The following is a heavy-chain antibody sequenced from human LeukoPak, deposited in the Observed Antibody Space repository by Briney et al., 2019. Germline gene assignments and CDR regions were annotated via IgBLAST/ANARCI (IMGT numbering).Heavy chain of an antibody. J-gene: IGHJ6*02. Sequence: GGSLRLSCAASGFTFSSYWMHWVRQAPGKGLVWVSRINTDGSSTSYADSVKGRFTISRDNAKNSLYLQMNSLRAEDTALYYCAKDMGSSWLGDYYYGMDVWGQGTTVTVSS. CDR2: INTDGSST. V-gene: IGHV3-74*01. D-gene: IGHD6-13*01. CDR3: AKDMGSSWLGDYYYGMDV. CDR1: GFTFSSYW.